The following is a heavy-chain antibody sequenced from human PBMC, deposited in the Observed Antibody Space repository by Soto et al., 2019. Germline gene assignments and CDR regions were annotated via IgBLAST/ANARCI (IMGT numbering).Heavy chain of an antibody. V-gene: IGHV1-2*04. CDR1: GSTFTGYY. Sequence: ASVKVDCKASGSTFTGYYMRCVRQAPGQGLEWMGWINPNSGGTNYAQKFQGWVTMTRDTSISTAYMELSRLRSDDTAVYYCARGTQGYPDHWGQGTLVTVSS. CDR2: INPNSGGT. J-gene: IGHJ4*02. CDR3: ARGTQGYPDH. D-gene: IGHD1-1*01.